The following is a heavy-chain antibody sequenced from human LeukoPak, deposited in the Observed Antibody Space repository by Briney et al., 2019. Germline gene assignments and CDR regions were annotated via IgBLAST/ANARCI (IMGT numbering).Heavy chain of an antibody. Sequence: GGSLRLSCAASGFTLNGYWMHWVRQAPGKGLVWVSHINSDGSRTDYADSVKGRFTISRDNARNTLFVQMNSLRVEDTAVYYCARDLFFSDAGYSSGWRAEYFHHWGQGTLVTVSS. D-gene: IGHD6-19*01. V-gene: IGHV3-74*01. CDR3: ARDLFFSDAGYSSGWRAEYFHH. CDR1: GFTLNGYW. CDR2: INSDGSRT. J-gene: IGHJ1*01.